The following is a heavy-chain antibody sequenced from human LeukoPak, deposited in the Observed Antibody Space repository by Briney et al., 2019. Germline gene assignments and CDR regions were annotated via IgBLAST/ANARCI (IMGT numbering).Heavy chain of an antibody. CDR1: GSTFSSYA. CDR3: AREDVATMVRGVNPTSAFDI. Sequence: SVKVSCKASGSTFSSYAISWVRQAPGQGLEWMGRIIPILGIADYAQKFQGRVTITADKSTSTAYMELSSLRSEDTAVYYCAREDVATMVRGVNPTSAFDIWGQGTLVTVSS. J-gene: IGHJ4*02. CDR2: IIPILGIA. V-gene: IGHV1-69*04. D-gene: IGHD3-10*01.